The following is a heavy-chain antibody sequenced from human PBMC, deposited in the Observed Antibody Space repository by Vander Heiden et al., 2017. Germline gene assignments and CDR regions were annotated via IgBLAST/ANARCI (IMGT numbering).Heavy chain of an antibody. CDR2: ITPNSGGT. CDR1: GSTCTGYC. Sequence: QVQLVQSGAEVRKPGASVKVSCKAYGSTCTGYCMHWVRQAPGKGFDWMVWITPNSGGTNYAQKFQGRVTMTRDTSISTAYMELSMLRSDETAVYYCARESASYSYYYYGMDVWVQGTTVTVSS. J-gene: IGHJ6*02. CDR3: ARESASYSYYYYGMDV. D-gene: IGHD1-26*01. V-gene: IGHV1-2*02.